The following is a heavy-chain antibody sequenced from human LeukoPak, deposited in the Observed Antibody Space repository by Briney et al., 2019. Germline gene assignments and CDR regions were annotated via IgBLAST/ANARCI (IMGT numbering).Heavy chain of an antibody. V-gene: IGHV3-30*14. Sequence: PGRSLRLSCAASGFTFSSYAMHWVRQAPGKGLEWVARLSYDGSNKYYADSVKGRFTISRDNSKNTLYLQLNSLRGEDTAVYYCASQTTVKYYFDYWGQGTLVTVSS. J-gene: IGHJ4*02. CDR1: GFTFSSYA. CDR3: ASQTTVKYYFDY. CDR2: LSYDGSNK. D-gene: IGHD4-17*01.